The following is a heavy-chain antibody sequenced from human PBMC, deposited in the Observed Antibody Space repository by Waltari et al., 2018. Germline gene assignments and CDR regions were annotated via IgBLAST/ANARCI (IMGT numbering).Heavy chain of an antibody. Sequence: QVQLVQSGAEVKKPGASVKVSCKASGYTFTGYYMHWVRQAPGQGLEWMGRINPNRGGTNYAQKFQGRVTRTRDTSISTAYMEVSRLRSDDTAVYYCARAIWYCSGGSCYGLDYWGQGTLVTVSS. CDR3: ARAIWYCSGGSCYGLDY. D-gene: IGHD2-15*01. CDR1: GYTFTGYY. J-gene: IGHJ4*02. CDR2: INPNRGGT. V-gene: IGHV1-2*06.